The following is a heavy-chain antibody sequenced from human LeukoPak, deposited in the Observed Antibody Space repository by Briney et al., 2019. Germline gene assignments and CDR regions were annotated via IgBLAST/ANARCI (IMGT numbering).Heavy chain of an antibody. V-gene: IGHV3-11*04. D-gene: IGHD3-3*01. CDR1: GFTFSDYY. Sequence: GGSLRLSCAASGFTFSDYYMSWIRQAPGKGLEWVSYISSSGTIYYADSVKGRFTISRDNAKNSLYLQMNSLRAEDTAVYYCARDVGPSYYDFWSGYNAGKFDYWGQGTLVTVSS. CDR3: ARDVGPSYYDFWSGYNAGKFDY. CDR2: ISSSGTI. J-gene: IGHJ4*02.